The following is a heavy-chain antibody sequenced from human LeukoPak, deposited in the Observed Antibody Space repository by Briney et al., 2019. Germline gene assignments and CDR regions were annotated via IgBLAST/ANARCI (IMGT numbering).Heavy chain of an antibody. Sequence: PGGSLRLSCAASGFTFSTYGMHWVRQAPGKGLEWVAFMRYDGSATYYADSVKGRFTISRDNSKNTLYLQMNSLRAEDTAVYYCARDVRYYYDSSGYPYWGQGTLVTVSS. D-gene: IGHD3-22*01. J-gene: IGHJ4*02. CDR2: MRYDGSAT. V-gene: IGHV3-30*02. CDR3: ARDVRYYYDSSGYPY. CDR1: GFTFSTYG.